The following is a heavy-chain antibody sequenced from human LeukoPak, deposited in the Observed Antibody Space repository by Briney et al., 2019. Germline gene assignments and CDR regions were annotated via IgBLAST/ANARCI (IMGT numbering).Heavy chain of an antibody. Sequence: ASVKVSWKGFGYTLTELSMHLVRQAPGKGLGWEGGFDPEDGETIYAQKFQGRVTMTEDTSTDTAYMELSSLRSEDTAVYYCATTTVTIGAYYYYYMDVWGKGTTVTVSS. CDR2: FDPEDGET. CDR3: ATTTVTIGAYYYYYMDV. V-gene: IGHV1-24*01. J-gene: IGHJ6*03. D-gene: IGHD1-1*01. CDR1: GYTLTELS.